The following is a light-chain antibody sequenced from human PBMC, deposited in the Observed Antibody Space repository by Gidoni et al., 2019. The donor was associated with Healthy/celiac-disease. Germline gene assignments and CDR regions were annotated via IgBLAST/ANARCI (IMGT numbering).Light chain of an antibody. CDR1: SVLYSSNNKNY. Sequence: SVLYSSNNKNYLAWYQQKPGQPPKLLIYWASTRESGVPDRFSGSGSGTDFTLAISSLQAEDVAVYYCQQYYSTPPSFGQGTKLEIK. J-gene: IGKJ2*01. CDR3: QQYYSTPPS. V-gene: IGKV4-1*01. CDR2: WAS.